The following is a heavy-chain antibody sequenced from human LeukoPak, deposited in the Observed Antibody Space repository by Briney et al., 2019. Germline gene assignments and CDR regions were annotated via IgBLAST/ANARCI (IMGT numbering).Heavy chain of an antibody. V-gene: IGHV3-74*01. CDR3: AFLYGSGSPRGY. D-gene: IGHD3-10*01. Sequence: GPSLRLSCAAAAFTFSSYWMHWVRQPPGKGLGCVSRIDTDGSSTSYADSGKGRFSITRDNGKNTLYLQMNSLRAEEKAVYYCAFLYGSGSPRGYWGQGTLVIVSS. CDR2: IDTDGSST. CDR1: AFTFSSYW. J-gene: IGHJ4*02.